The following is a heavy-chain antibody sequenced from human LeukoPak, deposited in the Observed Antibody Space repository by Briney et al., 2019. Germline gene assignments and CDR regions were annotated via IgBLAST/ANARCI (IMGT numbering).Heavy chain of an antibody. J-gene: IGHJ4*02. D-gene: IGHD2-15*01. CDR3: ARESGVAATGLSLDY. CDR1: GYTFTGYY. V-gene: IGHV1-2*02. Sequence: GASVKVFCKASGYTFTGYYMHWVRQAPGQGLEWMGWINPNSGGTNYAQKFQGRVTMTRDTSISTAYMELSRLRSDDTAVYYCARESGVAATGLSLDYWGQGTLVTVSS. CDR2: INPNSGGT.